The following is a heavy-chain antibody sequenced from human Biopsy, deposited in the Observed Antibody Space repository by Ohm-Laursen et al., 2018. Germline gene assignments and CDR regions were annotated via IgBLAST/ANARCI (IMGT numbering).Heavy chain of an antibody. CDR2: IRPLNGDT. Sequence: SVKVSCKTSGYNFISYSIDWVRQAPGQGLEWMGWIRPLNGDTKYGQKFQDRVTMTTDTSTSTVYMELTSLRSDDTAVYYCARGEVTFGELIVSLDSWGQGTLVTVSS. V-gene: IGHV1-18*01. CDR3: ARGEVTFGELIVSLDS. J-gene: IGHJ4*02. CDR1: GYNFISYS. D-gene: IGHD3-16*02.